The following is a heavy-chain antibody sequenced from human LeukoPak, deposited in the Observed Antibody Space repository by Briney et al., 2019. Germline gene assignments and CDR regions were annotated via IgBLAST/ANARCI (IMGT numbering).Heavy chain of an antibody. Sequence: VASVKVSCKASGGTFSSYAISWVRQAPGQGLEWMGGIIPIFGTANYAQKFQGRVTITADKSTSTAYMELSSLRSEDTAVYYCARPVLVDYYYYMDVWGKGTTVTVSS. J-gene: IGHJ6*03. CDR3: ARPVLVDYYYYMDV. D-gene: IGHD2-15*01. CDR1: GGTFSSYA. CDR2: IIPIFGTA. V-gene: IGHV1-69*06.